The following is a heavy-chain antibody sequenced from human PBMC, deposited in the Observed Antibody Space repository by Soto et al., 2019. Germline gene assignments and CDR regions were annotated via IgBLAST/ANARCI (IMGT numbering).Heavy chain of an antibody. V-gene: IGHV3-23*01. D-gene: IGHD5-18*01. J-gene: IGHJ6*02. Sequence: PGGSLRLSCAASGFTFKSYAVSWVRQAPGKGLEWVSVITGSVDSTYYADSVKGRFTISRDNSKNTLYLQMNSLRAEDTAVYYCARGSEYSYGYHSDGMDVWGQGTRVTVSS. CDR2: ITGSVDST. CDR3: ARGSEYSYGYHSDGMDV. CDR1: GFTFKSYA.